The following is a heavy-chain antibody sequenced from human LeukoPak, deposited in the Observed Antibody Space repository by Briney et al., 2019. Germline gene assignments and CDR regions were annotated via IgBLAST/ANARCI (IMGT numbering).Heavy chain of an antibody. CDR1: GFTFSSYS. J-gene: IGHJ3*02. V-gene: IGHV3-48*01. CDR3: ARDSLHAFDI. CDR2: IISSSNAI. Sequence: GGSLRLSCAASGFTFSSYSMNWVRQAPGKGLEWVSYIISSSNAIYYADSVKGRFTISRDNAKNSLYLQMNSLRAEDTALYYCARDSLHAFDIWGQGTMVTVSS.